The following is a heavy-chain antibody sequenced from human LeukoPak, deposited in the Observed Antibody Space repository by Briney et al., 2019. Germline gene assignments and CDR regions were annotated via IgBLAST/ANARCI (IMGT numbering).Heavy chain of an antibody. CDR2: IYTSGST. V-gene: IGHV4-61*02. CDR1: GDSISSGTYY. D-gene: IGHD2-15*01. CDR3: ARADCESGGNCHYFNY. J-gene: IGHJ4*02. Sequence: SETLSLTCTVSGDSISSGTYYWSWIRQPAGKGLEWIGRIYTSGSTNYNPSLKSRVTISLDTSKNQFSLKLSSVTAEDTAVYFCARADCESGGNCHYFNYWGQGTLVTVSS.